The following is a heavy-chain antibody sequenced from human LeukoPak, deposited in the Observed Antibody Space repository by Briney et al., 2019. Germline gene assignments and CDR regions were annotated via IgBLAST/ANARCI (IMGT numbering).Heavy chain of an antibody. D-gene: IGHD3-9*01. J-gene: IGHJ5*01. CDR3: ARLSNYDILTGNSWFDS. CDR2: IYYSGST. Sequence: PSETLSLTCTVSGGSISSYYWTWIRQPPGKALECIGYIYYSGSTNYNPSLKSRATISVDRSKTQFFLKLRSVAAADTAVYYCARLSNYDILTGNSWFDSWGQGTLVTVSS. CDR1: GGSISSYY. V-gene: IGHV4-59*08.